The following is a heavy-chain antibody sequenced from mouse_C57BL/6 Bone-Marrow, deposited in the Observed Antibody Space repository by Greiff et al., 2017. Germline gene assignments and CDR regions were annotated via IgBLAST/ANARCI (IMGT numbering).Heavy chain of an antibody. V-gene: IGHV5-6*01. CDR3: ARQGGYYNYFDY. CDR1: GFTFSSYG. CDR2: ISSGGSYT. D-gene: IGHD2-3*01. Sequence: EVKLMESGGDLVKPGGSLKLSCAASGFTFSSYGMSWVRQTPDKRLEWVATISSGGSYTYYPDSVKGRFTISRDNAKNTLYLQMSSLKSEDTAMYYCARQGGYYNYFDYWGQGTTLTVSS. J-gene: IGHJ2*01.